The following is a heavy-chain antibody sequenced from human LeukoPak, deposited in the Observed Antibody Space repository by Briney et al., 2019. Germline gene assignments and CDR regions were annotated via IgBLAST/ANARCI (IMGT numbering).Heavy chain of an antibody. D-gene: IGHD1-26*01. V-gene: IGHV3-21*01. CDR1: GFTFSSYS. J-gene: IGHJ4*02. Sequence: GGTLRLSCTASGFTFSSYSMNWVRQAPGKGLEWVSSISTSSSYIYYAASVKGRFTFSRDYTRHSLYLQINTTIAEAPAHYCPSRTGSSHDLDYWGQGTLVTVSS. CDR3: SRTGSSHDLDY. CDR2: ISTSSSYI.